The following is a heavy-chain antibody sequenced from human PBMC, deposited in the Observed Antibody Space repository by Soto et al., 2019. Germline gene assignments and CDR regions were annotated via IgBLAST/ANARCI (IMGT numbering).Heavy chain of an antibody. CDR2: INAGNGNT. J-gene: IGHJ3*02. CDR1: GYTFTSYA. V-gene: IGHV1-3*01. CDR3: AREQSGEIMTMTDAFDI. Sequence: GASVKVSCKASGYTFTSYAIHWVRQAPGPRLEWMGWINAGNGNTQYSQKFQGRVTITRDTSESIAYMEVSSLRSEDTALYYCAREQSGEIMTMTDAFDIWGQGTMVTV. D-gene: IGHD3-16*01.